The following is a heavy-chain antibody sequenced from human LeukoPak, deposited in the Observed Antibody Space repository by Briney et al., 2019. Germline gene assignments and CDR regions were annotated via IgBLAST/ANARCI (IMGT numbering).Heavy chain of an antibody. D-gene: IGHD3-10*01. CDR3: ARTNYGSGRYLRYYFDY. V-gene: IGHV4-59*01. CDR1: GRSISSYY. J-gene: IGHJ4*02. CDR2: IYYSGST. Sequence: PSETMSLTSTVAGRSISSYYWSWIRQPPGKGLEWVGYIYYSGSTNYNPSLKSRVTISVDTSKNQVSLKLSSVTAADTAVYYCARTNYGSGRYLRYYFDYWGQGTLVTVSS.